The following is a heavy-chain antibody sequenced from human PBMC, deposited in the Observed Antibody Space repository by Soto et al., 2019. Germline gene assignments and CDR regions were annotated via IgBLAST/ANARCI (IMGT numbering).Heavy chain of an antibody. CDR2: TSGSGGST. V-gene: IGHV3-23*01. Sequence: EVQLLESGGGLVQPGGSLRLSCAASGFTFSSYAMSWVRQAPGKGLEWVSATSGSGGSTYYADSVKGRFTISRDNSKNTLYLQMNSLRAEDTAVYYCAKHLYYYDSSGYYYGDGSYFDYWGQGTLVTVSS. J-gene: IGHJ4*02. CDR3: AKHLYYYDSSGYYYGDGSYFDY. D-gene: IGHD3-22*01. CDR1: GFTFSSYA.